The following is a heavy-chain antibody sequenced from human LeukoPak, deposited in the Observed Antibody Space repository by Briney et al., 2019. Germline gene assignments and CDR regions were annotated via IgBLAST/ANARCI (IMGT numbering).Heavy chain of an antibody. Sequence: GESLKISCKGSGYTFSSYWIGWVRQMPGKGLEWMGIIYPGDSDTRYSPSLQGQVTLSVDTSIGTAYLQWSSLKASDTAIYYCARQNDFRLDYWGQGTLVTVSS. CDR3: ARQNDFRLDY. CDR2: IYPGDSDT. D-gene: IGHD3-3*01. CDR1: GYTFSSYW. J-gene: IGHJ4*02. V-gene: IGHV5-51*01.